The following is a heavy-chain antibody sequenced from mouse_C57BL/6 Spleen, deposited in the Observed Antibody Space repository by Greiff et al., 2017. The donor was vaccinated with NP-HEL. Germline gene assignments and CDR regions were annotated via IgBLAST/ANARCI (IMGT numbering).Heavy chain of an antibody. CDR2: ISYDGSN. Sequence: DVKLQESGPGLVKPSQSLSLTCSVTGYSITSGYYWNWIRQFPGNKLEWMGYISYDGSNNYNPSLKNRISITRDTSKNQFFLKLNSVTTEDTATYYCARERERDWYFDVCGTGTTVTVSS. CDR1: GYSITSGYY. V-gene: IGHV3-6*01. J-gene: IGHJ1*03. CDR3: ARERERDWYFDV.